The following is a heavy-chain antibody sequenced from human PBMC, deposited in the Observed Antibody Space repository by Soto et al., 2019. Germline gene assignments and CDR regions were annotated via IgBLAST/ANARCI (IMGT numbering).Heavy chain of an antibody. J-gene: IGHJ6*03. CDR2: INHSGST. D-gene: IGHD2-21*02. Sequence: QVQLQQWGAGLLKPSETLSLTCAVYGGSFSGYYWSWIRQPPGKGLEWIGEINHSGSTNYNPSLKSRVTISVDTSKNQFSLKLSSVTAADTAVYYCARVLGMTTIPLYYYDYMDVWGKGTTVTVSS. V-gene: IGHV4-34*01. CDR1: GGSFSGYY. CDR3: ARVLGMTTIPLYYYDYMDV.